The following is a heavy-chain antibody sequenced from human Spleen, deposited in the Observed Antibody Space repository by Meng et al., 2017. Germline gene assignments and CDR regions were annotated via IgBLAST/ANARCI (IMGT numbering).Heavy chain of an antibody. CDR3: TSGGSGGDSWNDGGFDF. CDR1: GFTFSSYA. J-gene: IGHJ4*02. D-gene: IGHD1-1*01. CDR2: ISGSGGST. V-gene: IGHV3-23*01. Sequence: GESLKISCAASGFTFSSYAMSWVRQAPGKGLEWVSAISGSGGSTYYADSVKGRFTISRDTTKTTLYLQMSSLRSDDTALYYCTSGGSGGDSWNDGGFDFWGQGTRVNGAS.